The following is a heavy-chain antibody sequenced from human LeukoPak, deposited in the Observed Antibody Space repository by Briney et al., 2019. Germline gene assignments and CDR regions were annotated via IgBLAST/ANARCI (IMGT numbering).Heavy chain of an antibody. V-gene: IGHV3-53*01. CDR3: ARGECYYGSGTVGVDDF. Sequence: GGSLRLSCAVSGFNVSHKYMSWVRQAPGKGLECVSILYSGGITAYADSVKGRFTISRDNPKNTLHLQMNRLRADDTAVYYCARGECYYGSGTVGVDDFWGQGTLVTVSS. J-gene: IGHJ4*02. CDR1: GFNVSHKY. CDR2: LYSGGIT. D-gene: IGHD3-10*01.